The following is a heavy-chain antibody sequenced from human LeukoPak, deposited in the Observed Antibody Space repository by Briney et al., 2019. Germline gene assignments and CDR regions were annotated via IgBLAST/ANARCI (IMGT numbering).Heavy chain of an antibody. Sequence: GGSLRLSCAASGLTLSAYGMHWVRQAPGKGREGVAVIWSDGTNRYYAESVRGRFTISRDNSKNTLYLQMNSLIIEDTAVYYCASAAGAFDNWGQGTMITVSS. V-gene: IGHV3-33*01. J-gene: IGHJ3*02. CDR2: IWSDGTNR. CDR1: GLTLSAYG. CDR3: ASAAGAFDN. D-gene: IGHD6-13*01.